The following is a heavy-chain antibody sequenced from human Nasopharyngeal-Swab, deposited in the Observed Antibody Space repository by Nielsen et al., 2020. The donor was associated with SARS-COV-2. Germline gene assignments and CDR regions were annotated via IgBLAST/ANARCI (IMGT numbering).Heavy chain of an antibody. Sequence: WIRQRPGKGLEWIGEINHSGSTNYNPSLKSRVTISADTSKNQPSLKLSSVTAADTAVYYCARGTVYYYDSSGYYYYYYYGMDVWGQGTTVTVSS. J-gene: IGHJ6*02. CDR3: ARGTVYYYDSSGYYYYYYYGMDV. V-gene: IGHV4-34*01. D-gene: IGHD3-22*01. CDR2: INHSGST.